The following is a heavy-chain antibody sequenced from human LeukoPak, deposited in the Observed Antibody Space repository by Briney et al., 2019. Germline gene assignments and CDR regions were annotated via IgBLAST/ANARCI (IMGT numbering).Heavy chain of an antibody. V-gene: IGHV1-69*10. J-gene: IGHJ4*02. Sequence: RRASVKVSCKASGGTFSSYAISWVRQAPGQGLEWMGGIIPILGIANYAQKFQGRVTITADKSTSTAYMELSSLRSEDTAVYYCAYGSGGYYPAPFDYWGQGTLVTVSS. D-gene: IGHD3-10*01. CDR2: IIPILGIA. CDR1: GGTFSSYA. CDR3: AYGSGGYYPAPFDY.